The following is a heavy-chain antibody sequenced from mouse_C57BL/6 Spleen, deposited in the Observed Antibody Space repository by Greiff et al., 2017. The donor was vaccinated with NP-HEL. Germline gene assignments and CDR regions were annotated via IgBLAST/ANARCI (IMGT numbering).Heavy chain of an antibody. V-gene: IGHV1-75*01. D-gene: IGHD2-1*01. Sequence: QVQLKQSGPELVKPGASVKISCKASGYTFTDYYINWVKQRPGQGLEWIGWIFPGSGSTYYNVKFKGKATLTVDKSSSTAYMLLSSLTSEDSAVYFCARWGGNYLSYFGYWGEGTTLTVSS. CDR1: GYTFTDYY. CDR2: IFPGSGST. CDR3: ARWGGNYLSYFGY. J-gene: IGHJ2*01.